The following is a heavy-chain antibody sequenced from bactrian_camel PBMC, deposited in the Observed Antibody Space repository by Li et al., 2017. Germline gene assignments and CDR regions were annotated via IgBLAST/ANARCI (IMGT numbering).Heavy chain of an antibody. CDR3: AAAQLLSANIMLDSTYYRY. D-gene: IGHD2*01. V-gene: IGHV3S55*01. J-gene: IGHJ4*01. CDR1: GVTSGTYL. Sequence: HVQLVESGGGSVQTGGSLRLSCARSGVTSGTYLVAWFRQGPGEEREGVATIYSDGRTRYADSVKGRFTISQDKAKNTVYLQMNGLQPEDTAMYYCAAAQLLSANIMLDSTYYRYWDRGTQVTVS. CDR2: IYSDGRT.